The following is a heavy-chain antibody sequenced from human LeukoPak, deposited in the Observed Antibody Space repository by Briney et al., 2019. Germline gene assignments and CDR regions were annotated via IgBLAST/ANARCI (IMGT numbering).Heavy chain of an antibody. CDR1: GGSISSYY. Sequence: SETLSLTCTVSGGSISSYYWSWIRQPPGKGLEWIGEINHSGSTNYNPSLKSRVTISVDTSKNQFSLKLSSVTAADTAVYYCARGRIADTIDYWGQGTLVTVSS. V-gene: IGHV4-34*01. CDR3: ARGRIADTIDY. CDR2: INHSGST. J-gene: IGHJ4*02. D-gene: IGHD6-13*01.